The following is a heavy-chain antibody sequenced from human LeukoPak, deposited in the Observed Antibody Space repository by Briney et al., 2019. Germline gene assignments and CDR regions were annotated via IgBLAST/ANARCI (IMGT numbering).Heavy chain of an antibody. D-gene: IGHD3-22*01. V-gene: IGHV3-21*01. J-gene: IGHJ4*02. Sequence: SMKGRFTISRDNAKNSLYLQMNSLGAEDTAVYYCARPYDTRGYFPDYWGQGTLVTASS. CDR3: ARPYDTRGYFPDY.